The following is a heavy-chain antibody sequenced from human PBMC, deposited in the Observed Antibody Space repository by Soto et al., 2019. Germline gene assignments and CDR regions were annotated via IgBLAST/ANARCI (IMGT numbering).Heavy chain of an antibody. Sequence: EIQVLESGGGLAQPGGSLRLSCAASGFTFSNFAMSWVRQAPGKGLEWVSMIGGSSGSTYYADSVKGRFTISRDNSKNTMYLLMGSLRAEDTAVYYCAKNKGQKLIYYFDYWGTGTLVTVSS. CDR3: AKNKGQKLIYYFDY. CDR1: GFTFSNFA. D-gene: IGHD1-26*01. J-gene: IGHJ4*02. V-gene: IGHV3-23*01. CDR2: IGGSSGST.